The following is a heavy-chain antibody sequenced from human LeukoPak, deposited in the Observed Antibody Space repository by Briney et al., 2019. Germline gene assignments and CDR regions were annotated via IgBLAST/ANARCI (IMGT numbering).Heavy chain of an antibody. CDR1: GFTFSDYE. CDR3: ARSWLAVAGPEY. Sequence: GGSLRLSCAASGFTFSDYEMNWVRQAPGKGLEWISYISTSGTTIYYADSVRGRFTISSDNAKSSLYLQMNSLRAEDTAVYYCARSWLAVAGPEYWGQGTLVTVSS. D-gene: IGHD6-19*01. V-gene: IGHV3-48*03. CDR2: ISTSGTTI. J-gene: IGHJ4*02.